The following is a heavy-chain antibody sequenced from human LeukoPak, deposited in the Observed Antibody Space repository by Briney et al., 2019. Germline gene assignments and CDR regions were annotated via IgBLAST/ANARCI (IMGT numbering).Heavy chain of an antibody. D-gene: IGHD2-15*01. J-gene: IGHJ4*02. Sequence: QPGGSLRLSCAASGFTFSSYWMHWVRQAPGKGLVWVSHINSDGRSTIYADSVKGRFTISRDNPNNTLYLQMNSLRAEDTAVYYCARDGSGPRGDYWGQGTLVTVSS. V-gene: IGHV3-74*01. CDR1: GFTFSSYW. CDR2: INSDGRST. CDR3: ARDGSGPRGDY.